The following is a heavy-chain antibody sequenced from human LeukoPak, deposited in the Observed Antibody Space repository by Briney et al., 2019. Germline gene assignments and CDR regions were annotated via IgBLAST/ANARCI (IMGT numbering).Heavy chain of an antibody. J-gene: IGHJ4*02. V-gene: IGHV3-30*18. Sequence: PGGSLRLSCAASGFTLSSYGMHWVRQAPGKGLEWVAVISYDGSNKYYADSVKGRFTISRDNSKNTLYLQMNSLRAEDTAVYYCAKDHSGYLDYWGQGTLVTVSS. CDR2: ISYDGSNK. D-gene: IGHD1-26*01. CDR3: AKDHSGYLDY. CDR1: GFTLSSYG.